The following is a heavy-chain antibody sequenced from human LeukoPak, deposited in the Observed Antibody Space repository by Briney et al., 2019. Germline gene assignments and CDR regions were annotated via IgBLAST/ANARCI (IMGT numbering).Heavy chain of an antibody. CDR3: AKGVYSYGFADFDY. CDR2: ISGSGGST. D-gene: IGHD5-18*01. J-gene: IGHJ4*02. V-gene: IGHV3-23*01. Sequence: GGSLRLSCAASGFTFSSYGMHWVRQAPGKGLEWVSAISGSGGSTYYADSVRGRFTISRDNSKNTLYLQMNSLRAEDTAVYYCAKGVYSYGFADFDYWGQGTLVTVSS. CDR1: GFTFSSYG.